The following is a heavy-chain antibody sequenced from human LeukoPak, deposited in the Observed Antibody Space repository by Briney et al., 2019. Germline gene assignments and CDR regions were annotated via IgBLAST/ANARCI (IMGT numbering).Heavy chain of an antibody. CDR2: ISWNSGRI. D-gene: IGHD3-10*01. J-gene: IGHJ4*02. CDR1: GFTFDDYA. Sequence: PGGSLRLSCAASGFTFDDYAMHWVRQAPGKGLEWVSGISWNSGRIGYADSVKGRFTISRDNAKNSLYLQMNSLRAEDTAVYYCARDGRRVAFGELDYFDYWGQGTLVTVSS. CDR3: ARDGRRVAFGELDYFDY. V-gene: IGHV3-9*01.